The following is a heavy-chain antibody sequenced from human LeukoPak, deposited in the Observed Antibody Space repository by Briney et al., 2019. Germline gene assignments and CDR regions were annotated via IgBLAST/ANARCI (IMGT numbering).Heavy chain of an antibody. CDR3: ARNLGQTWGTVTTDLWYFDH. J-gene: IGHJ4*02. V-gene: IGHV4-39*02. D-gene: IGHD4-11*01. CDR1: GDSFTTTNNY. CDR2: ITYSGNT. Sequence: PPETLSLTCTVSGDSFTTTNNYWGWIRPPPGKGLEWCGSITYSGNTYYKTTLRNLRSISMEASKNHFSLKMRSVTAADTAVYYYARNLGQTWGTVTTDLWYFDHWGQGTLVPVSS.